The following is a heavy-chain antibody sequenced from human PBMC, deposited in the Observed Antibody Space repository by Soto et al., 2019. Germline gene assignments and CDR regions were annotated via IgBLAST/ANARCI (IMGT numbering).Heavy chain of an antibody. J-gene: IGHJ4*02. Sequence: GGSLRLSCAASGFIFSSYAMSWVRQAPGKRLEWVSAISGSGGSTYYADSVKGRFTISRDTSKNTLFLQMNSLRAEDTAVYYCAKDRYGDYGGIDYWGQGTMVTVSS. CDR2: ISGSGGST. V-gene: IGHV3-23*01. D-gene: IGHD4-17*01. CDR3: AKDRYGDYGGIDY. CDR1: GFIFSSYA.